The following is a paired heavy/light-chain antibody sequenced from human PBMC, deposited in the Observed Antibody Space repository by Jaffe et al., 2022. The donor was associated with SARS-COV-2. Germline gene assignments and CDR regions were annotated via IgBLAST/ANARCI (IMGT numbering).Heavy chain of an antibody. CDR3: ARVGMAAVNFWTTYYEPFDL. D-gene: IGHD3-3*01. CDR2: ISHSGST. CDR1: GGSMNSSKW. J-gene: IGHJ4*02. Sequence: QMQLQESGPGLVKPAETLSLTCGVSGGSMNSSKWWSWVRQSPGKGLEWIGEISHSGSTNYGPSFKSRVTMSLDRSKNQFSLNLSSVSAADTAIYYCARVGMAAVNFWTTYYEPFDLWGQGALVTVSS. V-gene: IGHV4-4*02.
Light chain of an antibody. CDR1: QHISTW. CDR3: QQSYSFPRS. Sequence: DIQMTQSPSSVSASVGDRVNITCRASQHISTWLAWYQQKPGKAPRLLIYAASKLQNGVPSRFSGSASGTDFTLSIDTLQPEDFATFYCQQSYSFPRSFGGGTKVE. V-gene: IGKV1-12*01. CDR2: AAS. J-gene: IGKJ4*01.